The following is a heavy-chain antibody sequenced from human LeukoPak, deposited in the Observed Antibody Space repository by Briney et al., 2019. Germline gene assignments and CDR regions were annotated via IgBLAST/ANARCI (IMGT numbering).Heavy chain of an antibody. J-gene: IGHJ4*02. V-gene: IGHV4-59*12. CDR3: ARDPRIAVAGIFDY. Sequence: PSETLSLTCTVSGGSISNYYWSWIRQTPGKGLEWIGYIYYSGNTNYNPSLKSRVIISVDTSRNEFSLKLSSVTAADTAVYYCARDPRIAVAGIFDYWGQGTLVTVSS. D-gene: IGHD6-19*01. CDR1: GGSISNYY. CDR2: IYYSGNT.